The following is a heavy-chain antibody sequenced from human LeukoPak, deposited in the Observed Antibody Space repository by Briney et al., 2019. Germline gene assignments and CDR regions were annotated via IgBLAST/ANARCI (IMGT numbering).Heavy chain of an antibody. CDR2: IYYSGST. CDR1: GGSISSSSYY. J-gene: IGHJ4*02. D-gene: IGHD6-19*01. V-gene: IGHV4-61*05. Sequence: SETLSLTCTVSGGSISSSSYYWSWIRQPPGKGLEWIGYIYYSGSTNYNPSLKSRVTISVDTSKNQFSLKLSSVTAADTAVYYCARHSPGIAVAGNFDYWGQGTLVTVSS. CDR3: ARHSPGIAVAGNFDY.